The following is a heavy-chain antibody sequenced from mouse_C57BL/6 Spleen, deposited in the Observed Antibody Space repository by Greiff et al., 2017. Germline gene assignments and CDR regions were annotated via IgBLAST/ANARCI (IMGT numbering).Heavy chain of an antibody. V-gene: IGHV1-82*01. Sequence: QVQLQQSGPELVKPGASVKISCKASGYAFSSSWMNWVQQRPGKGLEWIGRIYPGDGDTNYNGKVKGKATLTADKSSSTAYMQLSSLTSEGAAFYCCERDYAMDYWGQGTSVTGS. CDR3: ERDYAMDY. CDR2: IYPGDGDT. CDR1: GYAFSSSW. J-gene: IGHJ4*01.